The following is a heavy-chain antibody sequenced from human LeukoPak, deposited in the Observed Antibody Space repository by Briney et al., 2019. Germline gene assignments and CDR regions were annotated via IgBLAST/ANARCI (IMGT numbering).Heavy chain of an antibody. V-gene: IGHV3-48*03. CDR1: GFTFSGHE. D-gene: IGHD2-2*01. CDR3: ARLVAQKRLDDAFDI. CDR2: ISTSGSTV. Sequence: PGGSLRLSCAAPGFTFSGHEMNWVRQAPGKGLEWVSYISTSGSTVYYADSVKGRFTISRDNSKNTLYLQMNSLRAEDTAVYYCARLVAQKRLDDAFDIWGQGTMVTVSS. J-gene: IGHJ3*02.